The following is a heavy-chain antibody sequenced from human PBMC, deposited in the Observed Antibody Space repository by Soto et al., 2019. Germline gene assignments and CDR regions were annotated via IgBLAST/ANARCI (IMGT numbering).Heavy chain of an antibody. V-gene: IGHV2-5*02. CDR3: AHAYGGRSLY. J-gene: IGHJ4*02. D-gene: IGHD1-26*01. Sequence: QITLKESGPTLVKPTQTLTLTCTFSGFSLTTDRVGVGWIRQPPGEALEWLAVIYWDDSKTYRPSLESRLTNTKDTSKNQVALTMTNMGSVDTATYYCAHAYGGRSLYWGQGTLVTVSS. CDR1: GFSLTTDRVG. CDR2: IYWDDSK.